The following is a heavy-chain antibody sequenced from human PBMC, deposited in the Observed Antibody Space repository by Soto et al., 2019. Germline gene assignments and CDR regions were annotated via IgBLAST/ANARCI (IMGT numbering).Heavy chain of an antibody. CDR3: ARESEDLTPKFDN. CDR2: ISSTTNYI. CDR1: GFTFTRYS. V-gene: IGHV3-21*06. J-gene: IGHJ4*02. Sequence: PGGSLRLSCAASGFTFTRYSMNWVRQAPGKGLEWVSSISSTTNYIYYGDSMKGRFTISRENAKNSLYLEMDSLRAEDTAVYYYARESEDLTPKFDNWGQGTLVTVSS.